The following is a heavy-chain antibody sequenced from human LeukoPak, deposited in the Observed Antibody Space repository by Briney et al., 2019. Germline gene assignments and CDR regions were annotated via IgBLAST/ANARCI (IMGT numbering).Heavy chain of an antibody. CDR1: GGTFSSYA. V-gene: IGHV1-69*04. Sequence: SVKVSCKASGGTFSSYATSWVRQAPGQGLEWMGRIIPILGIANYAQKFQGRVTITADKSTSTAYMELSSLRSEDTAVYYCARDPDNWFDPWGQGTLVTVSS. J-gene: IGHJ5*02. CDR2: IIPILGIA. CDR3: ARDPDNWFDP.